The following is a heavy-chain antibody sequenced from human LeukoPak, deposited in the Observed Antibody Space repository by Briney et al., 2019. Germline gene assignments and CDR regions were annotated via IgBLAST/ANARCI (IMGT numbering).Heavy chain of an antibody. Sequence: ASVTVSFTASGGTFSIYAISWVRQAPGQGLEWMGGIIAIFCTASCTQKFQDRVTITADKSTSTAYMELSSLRSEDTAVYYCAIGYCRGGSCDDEPGDAFDIWGQGTMVAVSS. D-gene: IGHD2-15*01. CDR3: AIGYCRGGSCDDEPGDAFDI. CDR1: GGTFSIYA. J-gene: IGHJ3*02. V-gene: IGHV1-69*06. CDR2: IIAIFCTA.